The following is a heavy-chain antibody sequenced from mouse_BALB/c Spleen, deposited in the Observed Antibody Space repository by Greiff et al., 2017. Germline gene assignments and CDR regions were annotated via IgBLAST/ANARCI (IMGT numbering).Heavy chain of an antibody. V-gene: IGHV3-2*02. CDR3: ARSRYRYAWFAY. CDR1: GYSITSDYA. D-gene: IGHD2-14*01. Sequence: VQLKESGPGLVKPSQSLSLTCTVTGYSITSDYAWNWIRQFPGNKLEWMGYISYSGSTSYNPSLKSRISITRDTSKNQFFLQLNSVTTEDTATYYCARSRYRYAWFAYWGQGTLVTVSA. J-gene: IGHJ3*01. CDR2: ISYSGST.